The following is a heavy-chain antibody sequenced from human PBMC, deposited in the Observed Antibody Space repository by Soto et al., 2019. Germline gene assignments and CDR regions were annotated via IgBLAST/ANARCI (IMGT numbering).Heavy chain of an antibody. CDR2: IIPILGIA. Sequence: GASVKVSCKASGGTFSSYTISWVRQAPGQGLEWMGRIIPILGIANYAQKFQGRVTITADKSTSTAYMELSSLRSEDTAVYYCARDATGDVYNRFDPWGQGTLVIVST. D-gene: IGHD7-27*01. CDR3: ARDATGDVYNRFDP. CDR1: GGTFSSYT. J-gene: IGHJ5*01. V-gene: IGHV1-69*04.